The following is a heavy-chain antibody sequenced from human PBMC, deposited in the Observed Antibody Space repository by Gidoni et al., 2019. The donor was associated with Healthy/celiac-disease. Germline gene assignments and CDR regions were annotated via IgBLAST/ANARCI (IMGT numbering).Heavy chain of an antibody. Sequence: QVQLVQSGAEVKKPGASVKVSCKASGYTFTSYAMHWGRQAPGQRLEWMGWINAGNGNTKYSQKFQGRVTITRDTSASTAYMELSSLRSEDTAVYYCARGATVTHYYYYYMDVWGKGTTVTVSS. CDR1: GYTFTSYA. D-gene: IGHD4-17*01. CDR2: INAGNGNT. J-gene: IGHJ6*03. CDR3: ARGATVTHYYYYYMDV. V-gene: IGHV1-3*01.